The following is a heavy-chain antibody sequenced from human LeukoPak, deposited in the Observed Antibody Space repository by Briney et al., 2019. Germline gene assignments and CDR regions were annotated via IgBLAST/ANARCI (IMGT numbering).Heavy chain of an antibody. CDR2: INHSGST. Sequence: SETLSLTCAVYGGSFSGYYWSWIRQPPGKGLEWIGEINHSGSTNYNPSLKSRVTISVDTSKNQFSLKLSSVTAADTAMYYCASHSLTAAGIVRHWGQGTLVTVSS. CDR3: ASHSLTAAGIVRH. D-gene: IGHD6-13*01. V-gene: IGHV4-34*01. CDR1: GGSFSGYY. J-gene: IGHJ1*01.